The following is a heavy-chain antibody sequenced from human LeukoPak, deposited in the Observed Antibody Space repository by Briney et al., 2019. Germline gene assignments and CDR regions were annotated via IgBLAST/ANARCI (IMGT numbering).Heavy chain of an antibody. D-gene: IGHD3-10*01. CDR1: GFTFSNAW. V-gene: IGHV4-59*05. J-gene: IGHJ4*02. Sequence: PGGSLRLSCAASGFTFSNAWMSWVRQPPGKGLEWIGSIYYSGRAYYNPSLKSRVTISVDTSKNQFSLKLSSVTAADTAVYYCATGQYYSGSSYNTFDYWGQGTLVTVSS. CDR2: IYYSGRA. CDR3: ATGQYYSGSSYNTFDY.